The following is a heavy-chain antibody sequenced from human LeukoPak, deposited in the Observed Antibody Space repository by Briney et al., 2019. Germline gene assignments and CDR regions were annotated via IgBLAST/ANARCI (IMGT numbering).Heavy chain of an antibody. Sequence: GASVEVSCKASGYTFSNYYLHWVRQAPGQGLQWMGWINPNGGGTNYAQKFQGRVTMTRDTSISTAYMELSRLRSDDTAMYYCARGASLVFAVLHDWAQGTLVTVSS. CDR3: ARGASLVFAVLHD. CDR1: GYTFSNYY. D-gene: IGHD3-3*01. J-gene: IGHJ4*02. V-gene: IGHV1-2*02. CDR2: INPNGGGT.